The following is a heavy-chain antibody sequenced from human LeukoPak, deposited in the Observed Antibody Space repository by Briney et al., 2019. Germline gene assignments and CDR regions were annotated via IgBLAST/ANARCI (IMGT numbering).Heavy chain of an antibody. D-gene: IGHD3-22*01. V-gene: IGHV3-30*03. CDR3: ARWDSSGYPFDY. J-gene: IGHJ4*02. Sequence: PGGSLRLSCAASGFSFSGYGMHWVRQAPGKGLEWVAVISYDGGDIYYAASVKGRLTISRDNAKNTLYLQMNSLRREDTAVYYCARWDSSGYPFDYWGQGTLVTVSS. CDR2: ISYDGGDI. CDR1: GFSFSGYG.